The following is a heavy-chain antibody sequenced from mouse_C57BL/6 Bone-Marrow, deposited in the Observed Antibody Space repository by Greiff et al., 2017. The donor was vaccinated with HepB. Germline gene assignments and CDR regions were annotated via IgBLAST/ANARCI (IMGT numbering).Heavy chain of an antibody. Sequence: VKLVESGAELVKPGASVKMSCKASGYTFTTYPIEWMKQNHGKSLEWIGNFHPYNDDTKYNEKFKGKATLTVEKSSSTVYLELSRLTSDDSAVYYCARRDYGSSYDYFDYWGQGTTLTVSS. CDR1: GYTFTTYP. CDR3: ARRDYGSSYDYFDY. V-gene: IGHV1-47*01. J-gene: IGHJ2*01. D-gene: IGHD1-1*01. CDR2: FHPYNDDT.